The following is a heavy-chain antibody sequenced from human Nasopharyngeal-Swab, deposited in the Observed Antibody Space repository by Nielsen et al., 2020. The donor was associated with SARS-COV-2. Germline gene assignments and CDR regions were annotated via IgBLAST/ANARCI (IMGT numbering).Heavy chain of an antibody. D-gene: IGHD1-1*01. CDR1: GYTFTGYY. CDR3: ASVYNWNYGGAFDY. CDR2: INPNSGGT. V-gene: IGHV1-2*02. J-gene: IGHJ4*02. Sequence: ASVKVSCKASGYTFTGYYMHWVRQAPGQGLEWMGWINPNSGGTNYAQKFQGRVTMTRDTSISTAYMELSRLRSDDTAVYYCASVYNWNYGGAFDYWGQGTLVTVSS.